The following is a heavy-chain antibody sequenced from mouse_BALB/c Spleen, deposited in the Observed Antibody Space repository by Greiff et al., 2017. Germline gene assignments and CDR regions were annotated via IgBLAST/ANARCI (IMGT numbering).Heavy chain of an antibody. CDR1: GYSITSDYA. J-gene: IGHJ2*01. CDR3: ARWLLRGYYFDY. D-gene: IGHD2-3*01. CDR2: ISYSGST. Sequence: EVMLVESGPGLVKPSQSLSLTCTVTGYSITSDYAWNWIRQFPGNKLEWMGYISYSGSTSYNPSLKSRISITRDTSKNQFFLQLNSVTTEDTATYYCARWLLRGYYFDYWGQGTTLTVSS. V-gene: IGHV3-2*02.